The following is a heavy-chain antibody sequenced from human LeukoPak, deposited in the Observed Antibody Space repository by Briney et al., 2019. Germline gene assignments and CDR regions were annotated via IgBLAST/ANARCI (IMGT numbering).Heavy chain of an antibody. D-gene: IGHD6-19*01. CDR2: VYTTGNT. J-gene: IGHJ4*02. Sequence: SETLSLTCTVSGGSMRSYYWSWIRQPAGKGLEWIGRVYTTGNTNYNPSLQSRVTMSVDTSKNQFSLRLYSVTAADTAVYYCARGGYSTGWSFFDYWGQGPLVTVSS. CDR3: ARGGYSTGWSFFDY. CDR1: GGSMRSYY. V-gene: IGHV4-4*07.